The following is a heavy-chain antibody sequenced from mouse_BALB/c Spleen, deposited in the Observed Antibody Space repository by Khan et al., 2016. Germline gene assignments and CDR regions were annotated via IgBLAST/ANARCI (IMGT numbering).Heavy chain of an antibody. CDR3: VRRDGNYGGFAY. CDR1: GFTFNTYA. V-gene: IGHV10-1*02. CDR2: IRSKSNNYAT. J-gene: IGHJ3*01. D-gene: IGHD2-1*01. Sequence: EVQLVESGGGLVQPKGSLKLSCAASGFTFNTYAMNWVRQAPGKGLEWVARIRSKSNNYATYYADSVKDRFTISRDDSQSMLYLQMNNVKTEDTAIYYCVRRDGNYGGFAYWCQGTLVTVSA.